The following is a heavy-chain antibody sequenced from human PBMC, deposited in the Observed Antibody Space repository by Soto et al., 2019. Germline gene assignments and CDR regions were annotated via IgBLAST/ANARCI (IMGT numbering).Heavy chain of an antibody. Sequence: SETLSLTCAVYGGSFSGHSWTWIRQSPGKGLEWIGDINHSGRVNYSPSLKSRVTISLDTPKNQFSLTLSAVTAADTAMYYCSTRAYDTNGYYRFDPWGQGTPVTVS. J-gene: IGHJ5*01. V-gene: IGHV4-34*01. CDR3: STRAYDTNGYYRFDP. CDR2: INHSGRV. D-gene: IGHD3-22*01. CDR1: GGSFSGHS.